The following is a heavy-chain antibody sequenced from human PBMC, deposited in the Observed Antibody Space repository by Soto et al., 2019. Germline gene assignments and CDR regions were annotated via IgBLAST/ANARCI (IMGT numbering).Heavy chain of an antibody. CDR1: GFTFSSYS. CDR3: AREGPMKHYYYGVDV. CDR2: ISSSSSTI. Sequence: PGGSLRLSCAASGFTFSSYSMNWVRQAPGKGLEWVSYISSSSSTIYYADSVKGRFTISRDNAKNSLYLQMNSLRDEDTAVYYCAREGPMKHYYYGVDVCGQGTTVTV. V-gene: IGHV3-48*02. J-gene: IGHJ6*02. D-gene: IGHD3-22*01.